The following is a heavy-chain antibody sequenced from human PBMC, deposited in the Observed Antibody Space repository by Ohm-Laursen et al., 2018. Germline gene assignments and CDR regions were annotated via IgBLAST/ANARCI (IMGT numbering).Heavy chain of an antibody. Sequence: SQTLSLTCTVSGGAISSYYWSWIRQPAGKGLEWIGRIFTSGSTNYSPSLKGRVTMSVVTSNNQFSLSLSSVTAADTAVYYCARESIGARIFDYWGQGILVTVSS. D-gene: IGHD6-6*01. J-gene: IGHJ4*02. CDR1: GGAISSYY. CDR3: ARESIGARIFDY. CDR2: IFTSGST. V-gene: IGHV4-4*07.